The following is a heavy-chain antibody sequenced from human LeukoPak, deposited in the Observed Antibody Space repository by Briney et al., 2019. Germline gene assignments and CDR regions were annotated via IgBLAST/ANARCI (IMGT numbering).Heavy chain of an antibody. V-gene: IGHV3-30*04. CDR2: ISYDGSNK. D-gene: IGHD2-21*01. Sequence: PGRSLRLSCAASGFTFSSYAMHWVRQAPGEGLEWVAVISYDGSNKYYADSVKGRFTISRDNSKSTLYLQMNSLRAEDTAVYYCARGVDYYYYMDVWGKGTTVTVSS. CDR1: GFTFSSYA. J-gene: IGHJ6*03. CDR3: ARGVDYYYYMDV.